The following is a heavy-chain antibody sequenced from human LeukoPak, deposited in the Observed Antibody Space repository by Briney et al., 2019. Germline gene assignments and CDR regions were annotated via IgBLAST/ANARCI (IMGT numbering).Heavy chain of an antibody. CDR3: ARETVLGTVTTTSYYYYYYMDV. CDR1: GSTFSSYS. Sequence: PGGSLRLSCAASGSTFSSYSMNWVRQAPGKGLEWVSYISSSSSTIYYADSVKDRFTISRDNAKNSLYLQMNSLRAEDTAVYYCARETVLGTVTTTSYYYYYYMDVWGKGTTVTVPS. CDR2: ISSSSSTI. V-gene: IGHV3-48*01. D-gene: IGHD4-17*01. J-gene: IGHJ6*03.